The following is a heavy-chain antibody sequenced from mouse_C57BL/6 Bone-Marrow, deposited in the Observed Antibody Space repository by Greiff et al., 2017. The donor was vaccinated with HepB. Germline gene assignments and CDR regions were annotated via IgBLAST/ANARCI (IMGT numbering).Heavy chain of an antibody. J-gene: IGHJ4*01. CDR1: GYAFSSSW. V-gene: IGHV1-82*01. D-gene: IGHD3-2*02. CDR2: IYPGDGDT. CDR3: VAQATFYYAMDY. Sequence: VKLMESGPELVKPGASVKISCKASGYAFSSSWMNWVKQRPGKGLEWIGRIYPGDGDTNYNGKFKGKATLTADKSSSTAYMQLSSLTSEDSAVYFCVAQATFYYAMDYWGQGTSVTVSS.